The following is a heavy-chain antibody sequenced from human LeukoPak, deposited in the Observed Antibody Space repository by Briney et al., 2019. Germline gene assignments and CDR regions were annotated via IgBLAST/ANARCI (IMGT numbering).Heavy chain of an antibody. D-gene: IGHD2-2*01. CDR1: GGSFSGYY. CDR3: ARLYCSSTSCSTPYFDY. CDR2: INHSGST. J-gene: IGHJ4*02. Sequence: SETLSLTCAVYGGSFSGYYWGWIRQPPGKGLEWIGEINHSGSTNYNPSLKSRVTISVDTSKNQFSLKLSSVTAADTAVYYCARLYCSSTSCSTPYFDYWGQGTLVTVSS. V-gene: IGHV4-34*01.